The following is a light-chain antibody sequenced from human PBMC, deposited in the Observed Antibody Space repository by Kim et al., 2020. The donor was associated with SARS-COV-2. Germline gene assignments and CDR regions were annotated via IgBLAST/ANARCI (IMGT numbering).Light chain of an antibody. CDR3: QEAGT. CDR2: DIS. V-gene: IGKV3-11*01. CDR1: QSVSSY. J-gene: IGKJ3*01. Sequence: ATLSLSPGERATLSCRASQSVSSYLAWYQQKGGQAPRLLISDISTRATGIPARFSGSGSGTDFTLTISSLEPEDFAVYYCQEAGTFGPGTKVDIK.